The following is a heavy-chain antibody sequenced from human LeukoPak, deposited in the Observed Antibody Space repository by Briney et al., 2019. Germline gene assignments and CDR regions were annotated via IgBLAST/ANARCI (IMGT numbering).Heavy chain of an antibody. V-gene: IGHV3-21*01. J-gene: IGHJ4*02. CDR1: GFTFSSYS. CDR3: ARAGGATLHSGDFDY. Sequence: GGSLRLSCAASGFTFSSYSMNWVRQAPGKGLEWVSSISSSSSYIYYADSVKGRFTISRDNAKNSLYLQMNSLRAEDAAVYYCARAGGATLHSGDFDYWGQGTLVTVSS. CDR2: ISSSSSYI. D-gene: IGHD3-10*01.